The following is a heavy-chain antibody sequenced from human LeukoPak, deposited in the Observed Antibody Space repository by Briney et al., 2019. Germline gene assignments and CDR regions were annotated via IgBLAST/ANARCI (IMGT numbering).Heavy chain of an antibody. CDR2: IYPGDSDT. Sequence: GESLKISCKGSGYSFTSYWIGWVRQMPGRGLEWMGIIYPGDSDTRYSPSFQGQVTISADKSISTAYLQWSSLKASDTAMYYCARPESSGSPPFDIWGQGTMVTVSS. V-gene: IGHV5-51*01. J-gene: IGHJ3*02. CDR3: ARPESSGSPPFDI. D-gene: IGHD3-22*01. CDR1: GYSFTSYW.